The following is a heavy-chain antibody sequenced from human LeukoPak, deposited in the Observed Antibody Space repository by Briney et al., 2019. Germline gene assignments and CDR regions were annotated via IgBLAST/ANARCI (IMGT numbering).Heavy chain of an antibody. CDR1: GFTLRSYG. Sequence: GGSLRLSCAASGFTLRSYGMHWVRQAPGKGLEWVALIWYDGSNEYYADSVKGRFTISRDNSKNTLHLQMNSLRAEDTAVYYCARDRAYKSFDYWGQGALVTVSS. CDR2: IWYDGSNE. CDR3: ARDRAYKSFDY. J-gene: IGHJ4*02. D-gene: IGHD3-16*01. V-gene: IGHV3-33*01.